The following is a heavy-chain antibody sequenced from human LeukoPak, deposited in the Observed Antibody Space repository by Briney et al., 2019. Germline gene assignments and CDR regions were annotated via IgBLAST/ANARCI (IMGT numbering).Heavy chain of an antibody. CDR1: GYTFTSYD. J-gene: IGHJ4*02. V-gene: IGHV1-8*01. Sequence: ASVKVSCKASGYTFTSYDINWVRQATGQGLEWMGWMNPNSGNTGYAQKFQGRVTMTRNTSISTAYMELSSLRSEDTAVYYCAIGIVVVPAATSFDYWGQGTLVTVSS. CDR2: MNPNSGNT. D-gene: IGHD2-2*01. CDR3: AIGIVVVPAATSFDY.